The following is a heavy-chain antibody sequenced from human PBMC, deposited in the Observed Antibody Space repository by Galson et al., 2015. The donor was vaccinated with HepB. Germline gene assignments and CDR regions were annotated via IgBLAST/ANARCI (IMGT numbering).Heavy chain of an antibody. J-gene: IGHJ6*03. CDR2: ISSSSSYI. Sequence: SLRLSCAASGFTFSSYSMNWVRQAPGKGLEWVSSISSSSSYIYYADSVKGRFTISRDNAKNSLYLQMNSLRAEDTAVYYCARVDEHCTNGVCYSYYYYYMDVWGKGTTVTVSS. V-gene: IGHV3-21*01. CDR3: ARVDEHCTNGVCYSYYYYYMDV. CDR1: GFTFSSYS. D-gene: IGHD2-8*01.